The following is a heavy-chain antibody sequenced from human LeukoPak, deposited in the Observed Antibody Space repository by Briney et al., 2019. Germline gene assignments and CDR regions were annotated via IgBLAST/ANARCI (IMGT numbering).Heavy chain of an antibody. CDR2: ISSSSNTI. CDR3: ARDWYSYAYG. V-gene: IGHV3-48*01. Sequence: PGGSLRLSCAASGFTFSSYTMNWVRQSPGKGLEWLSYISSSSNTIYYADSVRGRFTISRDNAENSLYLQMNSLRAEDTAVYYCARDWYSYAYGWGQGTLVTVSS. CDR1: GFTFSSYT. J-gene: IGHJ4*02. D-gene: IGHD5-18*01.